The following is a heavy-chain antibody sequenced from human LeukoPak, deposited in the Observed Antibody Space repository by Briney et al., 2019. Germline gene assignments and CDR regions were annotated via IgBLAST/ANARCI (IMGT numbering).Heavy chain of an antibody. D-gene: IGHD3-3*01. CDR3: AKDRDFWSGYPIDY. CDR1: GFTFSSYA. V-gene: IGHV3-23*01. J-gene: IGHJ4*02. Sequence: GGSLRLSCAASGFTFSSYAMSWVRQASGKGLEWVSGISGGGGSTYYADSVKGRFTISRDNSKNTLYLQMNSLRAEDTAVYYCAKDRDFWSGYPIDYWGQGTLVTVSS. CDR2: ISGGGGST.